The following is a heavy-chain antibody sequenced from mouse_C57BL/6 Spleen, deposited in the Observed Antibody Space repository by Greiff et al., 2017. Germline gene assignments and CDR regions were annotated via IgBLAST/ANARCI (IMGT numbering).Heavy chain of an antibody. CDR1: GYTFTSYW. CDR2: IDPNSGGT. J-gene: IGHJ3*01. CDR3: ARSVGYDPAWFAY. V-gene: IGHV1-72*01. Sequence: QVQLKQPGAELVKPGASVKLSCKASGYTFTSYWMHWVKQRPGRGLEWIGRIDPNSGGTKYNEKFKSKATLTVDKPSSTAYMQLSSLTSEDSAVYYCARSVGYDPAWFAYWGQGTLVTVSA. D-gene: IGHD1-1*01.